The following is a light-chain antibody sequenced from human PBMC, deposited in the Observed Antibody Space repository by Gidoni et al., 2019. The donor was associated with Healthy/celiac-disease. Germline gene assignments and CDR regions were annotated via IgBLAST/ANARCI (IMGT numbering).Light chain of an antibody. CDR2: GAS. CDR3: QQYNNWPRT. J-gene: IGKJ1*01. Sequence: EIVMTQSPATLSVSPGERATISCRVSQSVSSNLAWYQQKPGQAPRLLIYGASTRATGIPARFSGSGSGTEFTLTISSLQSEDFAVYYCQQYNNWPRTFGQGTKVEIK. V-gene: IGKV3-15*01. CDR1: QSVSSN.